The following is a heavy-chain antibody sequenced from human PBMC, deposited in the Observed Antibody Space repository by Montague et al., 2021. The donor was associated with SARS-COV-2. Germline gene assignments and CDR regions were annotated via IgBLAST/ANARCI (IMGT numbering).Heavy chain of an antibody. Sequence: SETLSLTCTVSGGSISSFYWSWFRQPPGKGLEWIGYISDSGRTNYNPSLTSRVTMSVDTSKNQFSLEVNSVTAADTAVYYCARHYSATLPAVYWGQGTLVTVSS. J-gene: IGHJ4*02. CDR3: ARHYSATLPAVY. V-gene: IGHV4-59*08. CDR2: ISDSGRT. D-gene: IGHD2-15*01. CDR1: GGSISSFY.